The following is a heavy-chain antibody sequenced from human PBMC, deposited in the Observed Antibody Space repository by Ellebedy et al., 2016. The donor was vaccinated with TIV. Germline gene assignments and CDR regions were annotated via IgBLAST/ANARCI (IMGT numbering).Heavy chain of an antibody. CDR3: AKAPTAIFAHFYYYYYYMDV. J-gene: IGHJ6*03. CDR1: GFTFSSYA. D-gene: IGHD2-21*02. V-gene: IGHV3-23*01. Sequence: GGSLRLXCAASGFTFSSYAMSWVRQAPGRRPEWVSAISGSGGSTHYVDSVRGRFTISRDNSKNTLYLQMTSLRAEDTAVYYCAKAPTAIFAHFYYYYYYMDVWGKGTTVTVSS. CDR2: ISGSGGST.